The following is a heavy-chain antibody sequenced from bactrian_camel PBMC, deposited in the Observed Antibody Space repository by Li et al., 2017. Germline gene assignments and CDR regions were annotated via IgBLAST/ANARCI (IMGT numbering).Heavy chain of an antibody. V-gene: IGHV3S54*01. CDR2: IYTSDGRAYYY. D-gene: IGHD3*01. J-gene: IGHJ4*01. CDR3: TARRRPSTSERCLDAGVFDY. Sequence: HVQLVESGGGSVQAGGSLRLSCAASGYNYRGSCMGWFRQAPGKEREGVAAIYTSDGRAYYYYYGDSVKGRFSISHDAAKNTLYLQMNSLKSEDTAMYYCTARRRPSTSERCLDAGVFDYRGQGTQVTVS. CDR1: GYNYRGSC.